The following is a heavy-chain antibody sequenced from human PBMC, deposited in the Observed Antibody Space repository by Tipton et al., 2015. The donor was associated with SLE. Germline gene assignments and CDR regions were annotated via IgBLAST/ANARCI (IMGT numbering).Heavy chain of an antibody. CDR3: IKDTTPGGLDY. CDR1: GFIPGETA. Sequence: SLRLSCALSGFIPGETAMHWVRQAPGKGLEWVAGISWMTANVGYADSVKGRFTISRDNAKNSLSLQMNSLTTEDTALYYCIKDTTPGGLDYWGQGILVIVSS. J-gene: IGHJ4*02. CDR2: ISWMTANV. V-gene: IGHV3-9*02. D-gene: IGHD3-16*01.